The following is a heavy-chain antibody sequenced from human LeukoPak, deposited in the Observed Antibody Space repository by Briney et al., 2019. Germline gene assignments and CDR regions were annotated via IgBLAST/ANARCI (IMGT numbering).Heavy chain of an antibody. V-gene: IGHV1-2*02. D-gene: IGHD3-22*01. Sequence: AASVKVSCKASGYTFTDYYMNWVRQAPGQGLEWMGWFNPNSGGSSYAQNFQGRITMTRDTSITTAYMELSRLRSDDTAVYYCARGVSYYYDNSGHPGWYFDLWGRGTLVTVSS. CDR2: FNPNSGGS. CDR3: ARGVSYYYDNSGHPGWYFDL. CDR1: GYTFTDYY. J-gene: IGHJ2*01.